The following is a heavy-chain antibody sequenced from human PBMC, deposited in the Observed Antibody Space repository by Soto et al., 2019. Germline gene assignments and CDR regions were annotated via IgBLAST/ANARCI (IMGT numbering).Heavy chain of an antibody. Sequence: XVKVSSKTSGGTFSSYAISWVRQAPGQGLEWMGGIVPIVDTANYAQKFQGRVTITADESTSTAYMELSSLRSEDTAVYYCARDAISIAAAIKYYGRDVLGQGTTVTVSS. CDR3: ARDAISIAAAIKYYGRDV. J-gene: IGHJ6*02. V-gene: IGHV1-69*13. D-gene: IGHD6-13*01. CDR2: IVPIVDTA. CDR1: GGTFSSYA.